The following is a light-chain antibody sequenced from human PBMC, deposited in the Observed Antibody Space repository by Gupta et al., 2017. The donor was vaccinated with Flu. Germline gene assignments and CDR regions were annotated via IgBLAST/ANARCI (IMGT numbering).Light chain of an antibody. V-gene: IGLV6-57*01. J-gene: IGLJ3*02. CDR1: SGDSSNNH. Sequence: NSMPTQPHSASDSPGDTVTISCARSSGDSSNNHVQCYQQRPGSSRTTVMDENVHRPSGVSERFSGFTDSSSNSDPLITTGLKTDDDADDYCQYSDGTSDRVFGGGTKVTVL. CDR3: QYSDGTSDRV. CDR2: ENV.